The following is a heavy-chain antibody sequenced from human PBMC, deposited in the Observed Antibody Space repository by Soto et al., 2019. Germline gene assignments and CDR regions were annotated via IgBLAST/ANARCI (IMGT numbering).Heavy chain of an antibody. CDR1: GGSISSSSYY. D-gene: IGHD3-3*01. J-gene: IGHJ6*02. CDR3: RAYDFWSGFLDV. Sequence: SETLSLTCTVSGGSISSSSYYWGWIRQPPGKGLEWIGSIYYSGSTYYNPSLKSRVTMSVDTSKNQFSLKLSSVTAADTAVYYCRAYDFWSGFLDVWGQGTTVTVSS. V-gene: IGHV4-39*01. CDR2: IYYSGST.